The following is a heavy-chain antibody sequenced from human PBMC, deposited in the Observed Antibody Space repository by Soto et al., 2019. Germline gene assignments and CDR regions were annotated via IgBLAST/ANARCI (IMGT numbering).Heavy chain of an antibody. Sequence: QVQLVESGGGVVQPGRSLRLSCAASGFTFSSYGMHWVRQAPGKGLEWVAVIWYDGSNNYYADSVKGRFTISRDNSKNTLYLQMNSLRAEDTAVYYCARDPGKRLLDYWGQGTLVTVSS. V-gene: IGHV3-33*01. CDR1: GFTFSSYG. CDR3: ARDPGKRLLDY. D-gene: IGHD3-10*01. J-gene: IGHJ4*02. CDR2: IWYDGSNN.